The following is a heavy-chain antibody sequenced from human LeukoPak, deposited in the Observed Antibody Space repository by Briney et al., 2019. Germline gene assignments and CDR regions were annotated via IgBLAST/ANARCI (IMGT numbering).Heavy chain of an antibody. V-gene: IGHV3-23*01. J-gene: IGHJ4*02. CDR3: AKAGRTGTYYFDY. Sequence: GSLRLSCAASGFTFSSYAMTWVRQAPGKGLEWVSALSGSGLSTYYADSVKGRFTISRDDSKNTLFLQMISLRAGDTAVYYCAKAGRTGTYYFDYWGQGTLVTVSS. D-gene: IGHD3/OR15-3a*01. CDR1: GFTFSSYA. CDR2: LSGSGLST.